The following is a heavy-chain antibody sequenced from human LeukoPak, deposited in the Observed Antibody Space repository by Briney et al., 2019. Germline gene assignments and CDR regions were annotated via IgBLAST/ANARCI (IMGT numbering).Heavy chain of an antibody. D-gene: IGHD2-8*01. CDR3: AKGKMGPGSAFDI. J-gene: IGHJ3*02. Sequence: PGGSLRLSCAASGFTFSSYSMNWVRQAPGKGLEWVSAISGSGGSTYYADSVKGRFTISRDNSKNTLYLQMNSLRAEDTAVYYCAKGKMGPGSAFDIWGQGTMVTVSS. CDR1: GFTFSSYS. V-gene: IGHV3-23*01. CDR2: ISGSGGST.